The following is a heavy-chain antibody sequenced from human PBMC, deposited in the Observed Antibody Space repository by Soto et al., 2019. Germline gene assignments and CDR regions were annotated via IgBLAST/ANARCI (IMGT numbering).Heavy chain of an antibody. V-gene: IGHV3-33*01. CDR1: GFTFSSYG. Sequence: VGSLRLSCAASGFTFSSYGMHWVRQAPGKGLEWVAVIWYDGSNKYYADSVKGRFTISRDNSKNTLYLQMNSLRAEDTAVYYCARPLGPYYYGSGSRLPVYYYYYGMDVWGQGTTVTVSS. D-gene: IGHD3-10*01. CDR2: IWYDGSNK. CDR3: ARPLGPYYYGSGSRLPVYYYYYGMDV. J-gene: IGHJ6*02.